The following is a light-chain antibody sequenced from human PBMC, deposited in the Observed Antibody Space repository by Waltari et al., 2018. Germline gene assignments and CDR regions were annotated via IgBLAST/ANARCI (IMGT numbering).Light chain of an antibody. CDR2: AAS. V-gene: IGKV1-39*01. CDR1: QTISSY. CDR3: QQSYNSPIT. Sequence: DIQMTQSPSSLSASVGDRVNMTCRASQTISSYLIWYRQKPWKHPNLLIYAASNLHTGVPSRFSGSGSGTDFTLTISEIQPDDFATYYCQQSYNSPITFGQGTRLEIQ. J-gene: IGKJ5*01.